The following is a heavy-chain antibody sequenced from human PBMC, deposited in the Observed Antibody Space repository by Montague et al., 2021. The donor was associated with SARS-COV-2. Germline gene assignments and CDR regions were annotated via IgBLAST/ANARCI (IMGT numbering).Heavy chain of an antibody. CDR2: ISSSGSSI. V-gene: IGHV3-48*03. Sequence: SLRLSCAASGFTFSSYEMNWVRQAPGKGLEWVSYISSSGSSIYYADSVKGQFTISRDNAKNSLYLQMNSLRAEDTAVYYCAREGYYDSSGYPLSYWGQGTLVTVSS. CDR1: GFTFSSYE. D-gene: IGHD3-22*01. J-gene: IGHJ4*02. CDR3: AREGYYDSSGYPLSY.